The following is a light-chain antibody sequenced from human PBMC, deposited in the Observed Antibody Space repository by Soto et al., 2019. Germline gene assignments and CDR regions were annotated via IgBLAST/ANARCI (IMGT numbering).Light chain of an antibody. CDR3: QQYGRSPST. Sequence: EIVLTQSPGTLSLSPGERATLSCRASQSVTSNYLAWYQQKPGQAPRALIFGASSRSAGIPDRFSGSGSGTDFTLTISRLEPEDFAVYYCQQYGRSPSTFGQGTQWIS. V-gene: IGKV3-20*01. CDR1: QSVTSNY. J-gene: IGKJ1*01. CDR2: GAS.